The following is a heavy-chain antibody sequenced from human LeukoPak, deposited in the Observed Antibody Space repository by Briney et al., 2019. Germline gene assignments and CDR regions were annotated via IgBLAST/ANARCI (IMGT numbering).Heavy chain of an antibody. CDR2: IHYSGST. V-gene: IGHV4-59*01. CDR3: ARDDSTYSPNYYGMDV. D-gene: IGHD3-22*01. J-gene: IGHJ6*02. CDR1: GGSISSYY. Sequence: SETLSLTCTVSGGSISSYYWSWIRQPPGKGLEWIGYIHYSGSTNYNPSLKSRVTISVDTSKNQFSLKLGSVTAADTAVYYCARDDSTYSPNYYGMDVWGQGTTVTVSS.